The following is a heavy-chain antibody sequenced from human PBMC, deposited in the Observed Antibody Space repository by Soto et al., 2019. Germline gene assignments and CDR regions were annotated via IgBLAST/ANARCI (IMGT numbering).Heavy chain of an antibody. J-gene: IGHJ5*02. CDR3: ARNDILTGYYFNWFDP. CDR2: INAGNGNT. V-gene: IGHV1-3*01. CDR1: GYTFTSYA. D-gene: IGHD3-9*01. Sequence: ASVKVSCKASGYTFTSYAMHWVRQAPGQRLEWMGWINAGNGNTKYSQKFQGRVTITRDTSASTAYMELSSLRSEDTAVYYCARNDILTGYYFNWFDPWGQGTLVTVSS.